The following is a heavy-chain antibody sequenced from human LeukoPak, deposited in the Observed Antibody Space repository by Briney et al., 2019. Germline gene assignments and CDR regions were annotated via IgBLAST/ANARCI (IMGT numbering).Heavy chain of an antibody. D-gene: IGHD5-12*01. CDR1: VDSIRSYH. J-gene: IGHJ4*02. V-gene: IGHV4-59*13. CDR2: YYYNGST. CDR3: ARDSGATGTFDY. Sequence: TETLSLTCSVSVDSIRSYHWSWIPQPPGKVLEGIGYYYYNGSTNYKPSLKSQVTISVDTSKNQFSLRLSSVTAADTAVYYCARDSGATGTFDYWGQGTLVTVSS.